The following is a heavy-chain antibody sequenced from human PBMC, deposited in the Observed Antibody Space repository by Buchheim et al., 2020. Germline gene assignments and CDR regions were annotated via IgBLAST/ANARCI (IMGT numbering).Heavy chain of an antibody. Sequence: QVQLQQWGAGLLKPSETLSLTCAVYGGSFSGYYWSWIRQPPGKGLEWIGEINHSGSTNYNPSLKSRVTISVDTSKNQSSLKLSSVTAADTAVYYGARGRVPYYYYGMDVWGQGTT. CDR2: INHSGST. CDR1: GGSFSGYY. J-gene: IGHJ6*02. CDR3: ARGRVPYYYYGMDV. V-gene: IGHV4-34*01.